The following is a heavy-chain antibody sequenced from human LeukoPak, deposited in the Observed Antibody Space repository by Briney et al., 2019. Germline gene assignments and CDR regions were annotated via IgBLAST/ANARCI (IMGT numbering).Heavy chain of an antibody. V-gene: IGHV3-74*01. CDR3: ARDGDDYNYFDW. CDR2: ISADGSST. Sequence: GGSLRLSCAASRFTFSTYWMHWVRQAPGKGLAWVSRISADGSSTTYADSVKGRFTVSRDNAKNTLYLQMNSPRAEDTALYYCARDGDDYNYFDWWGQGALVTVSS. D-gene: IGHD5-24*01. CDR1: RFTFSTYW. J-gene: IGHJ4*02.